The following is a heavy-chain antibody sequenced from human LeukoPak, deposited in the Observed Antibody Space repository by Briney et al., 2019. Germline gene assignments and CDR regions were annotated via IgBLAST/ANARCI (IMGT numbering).Heavy chain of an antibody. V-gene: IGHV3-53*01. CDR1: GFTVSGNY. D-gene: IGHD3-22*01. CDR3: ARGDSSGYYLDY. J-gene: IGHJ4*02. CDR2: IYSGGST. Sequence: PGGSLKLSCSASGFTVSGNYMSWVRPAPGKGLEGGSVIYSGGSTYYADSVKGRFTISRDNSKNSQYLQMNSLRAEDTAVYYCARGDSSGYYLDYWGQGTLVTVSS.